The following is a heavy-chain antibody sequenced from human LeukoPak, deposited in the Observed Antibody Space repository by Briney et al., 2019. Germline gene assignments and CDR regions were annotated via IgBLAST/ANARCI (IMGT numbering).Heavy chain of an antibody. CDR2: ISYDGTNK. CDR3: AKPHIPPQQSIAAAKLIAVAGTPSDY. Sequence: QPGGSLRLSCVPSGFPFSRYGMHWVRQAPGKGLEWVAVISYDGTNKYYADSVNGRFTISRDNSKNTLYLQMNSLRAEDTAVYYCAKPHIPPQQSIAAAKLIAVAGTPSDYWGQGTLVTVSS. V-gene: IGHV3-30*18. J-gene: IGHJ4*02. CDR1: GFPFSRYG. D-gene: IGHD6-19*01.